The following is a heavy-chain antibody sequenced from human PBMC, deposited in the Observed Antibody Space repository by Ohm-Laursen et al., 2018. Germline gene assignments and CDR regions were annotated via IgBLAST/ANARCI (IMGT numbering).Heavy chain of an antibody. V-gene: IGHV3-33*01. J-gene: IGHJ4*02. D-gene: IGHD4-17*01. Sequence: SLRLSCSASGFTFSTYGMHWVRQAPGKGLEWVELIWYDGSNKYYADSVKGRFTISRDNSKNTLYLQMNSLRAEDTALYYCARGITVTTFDYWGQGTLVTVSS. CDR2: IWYDGSNK. CDR3: ARGITVTTFDY. CDR1: GFTFSTYG.